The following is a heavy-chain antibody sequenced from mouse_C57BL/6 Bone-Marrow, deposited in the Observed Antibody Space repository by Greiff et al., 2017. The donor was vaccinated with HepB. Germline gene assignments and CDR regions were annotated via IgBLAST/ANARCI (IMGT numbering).Heavy chain of an antibody. Sequence: VQLQQPGAELVKPGASVKLSCKASGYTFTSYWMHWVKQRPGQGLEWIGMIHPKSGSTNYNEKFKSKATLTVDKSSSTAYMQLSSLTSEDSAVYYCARRGYYDYVFYDAMDYWGQGNSVPVSS. CDR1: GYTFTSYW. J-gene: IGHJ4*01. V-gene: IGHV1-64*01. D-gene: IGHD2-4*01. CDR2: IHPKSGST. CDR3: ARRGYYDYVFYDAMDY.